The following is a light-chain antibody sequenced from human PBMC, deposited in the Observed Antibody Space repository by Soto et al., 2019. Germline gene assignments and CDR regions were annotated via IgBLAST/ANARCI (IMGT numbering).Light chain of an antibody. V-gene: IGLV1-47*02. CDR2: GDK. Sequence: QPVLTQPPSASGTPGQRVTLSCSGSSSNIGTNYVYWYQQLPGTAPKLLIYGDKQRPSGVPDRLSGSRSGTSASLAISGLRSEDEADYFCASWDDSLSGLLFGGGTQLTVL. CDR3: ASWDDSLSGLL. CDR1: SSNIGTNY. J-gene: IGLJ3*02.